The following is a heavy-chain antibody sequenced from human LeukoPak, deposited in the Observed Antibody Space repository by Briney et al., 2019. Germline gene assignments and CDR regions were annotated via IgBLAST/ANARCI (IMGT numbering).Heavy chain of an antibody. D-gene: IGHD2-2*01. J-gene: IGHJ4*02. CDR2: ISGSGGST. CDR1: GFTFSSYA. CDR3: AKVEDIVVVSAAMSGTF. Sequence: GGSLRLSCAASGFTFSSYAMSWVRQAPGKGLEWVSAISGSGGSTYYADSVKGRFTISRDNSKNTLYLQMNSLRAEDTAVYYCAKVEDIVVVSAAMSGTFWGQGTLVTVSS. V-gene: IGHV3-23*01.